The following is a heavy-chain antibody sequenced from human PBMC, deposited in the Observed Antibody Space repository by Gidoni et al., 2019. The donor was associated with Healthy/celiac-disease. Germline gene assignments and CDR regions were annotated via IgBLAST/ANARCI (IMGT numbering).Heavy chain of an antibody. J-gene: IGHJ4*02. D-gene: IGHD6-19*01. CDR1: GFTFSSYG. Sequence: QVQLVASGGGVVQPGRSLRLSCAASGFTFSSYGMHWVRQAPGKGLEWVAVISYDGSNKYYADSVKGRFTISRDNSKNTLYLQMNSLRAEDTAVYYCAKGGVSSGWYLDYWGQGTLVTVSS. CDR2: ISYDGSNK. CDR3: AKGGVSSGWYLDY. V-gene: IGHV3-30*18.